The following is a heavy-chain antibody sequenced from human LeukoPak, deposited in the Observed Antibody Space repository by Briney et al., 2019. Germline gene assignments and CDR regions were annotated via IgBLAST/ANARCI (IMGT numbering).Heavy chain of an antibody. Sequence: SETLSLTCTVSGGSISSGDYYWSWIRQPPGKGLEGIGYIYYSGSTYYNPSLKSRVTISVNTSKNQFSLKLSSVTAADTAVYYCARETRTYCGGDCYWYWGQGTLVTVSS. CDR1: GGSISSGDYY. D-gene: IGHD2-21*01. CDR3: ARETRTYCGGDCYWY. CDR2: IYYSGST. V-gene: IGHV4-30-4*08. J-gene: IGHJ4*02.